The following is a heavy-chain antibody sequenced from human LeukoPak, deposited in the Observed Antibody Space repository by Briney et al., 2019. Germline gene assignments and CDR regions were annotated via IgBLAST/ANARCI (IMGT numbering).Heavy chain of an antibody. V-gene: IGHV3-23*01. Sequence: GGSLRLSCVDSGISLSNYAMTWVRQAPGKGLEWVSYISERGGTTTYADSVKGRFTISRDTSLNTLYLQMNNLRAEDTAVYFCAKRGVVIRGLLVIGYHQEAYHYDFWGQGVLSPSPQ. CDR2: ISERGGTT. CDR1: GISLSNYA. CDR3: AKRGVVIRGLLVIGYHQEAYHYDF. J-gene: IGHJ4*02. D-gene: IGHD3-10*01.